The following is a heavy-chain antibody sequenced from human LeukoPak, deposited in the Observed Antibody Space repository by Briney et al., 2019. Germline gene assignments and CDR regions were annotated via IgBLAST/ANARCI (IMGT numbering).Heavy chain of an antibody. CDR1: GYSFTSYW. CDR2: IYPGDSDT. V-gene: IGHV5-51*01. D-gene: IGHD2-15*01. J-gene: IGHJ3*02. Sequence: ESLKISCKGSGYSFTSYWIGWVRQMPGKGLEWMGIIYPGDSDTRYSPSFQGQVTISADKSISTAYLQWSSLKASDTAMYYCARHLGDVVVVAATQDDAFDIWGQGTMVTVSS. CDR3: ARHLGDVVVVAATQDDAFDI.